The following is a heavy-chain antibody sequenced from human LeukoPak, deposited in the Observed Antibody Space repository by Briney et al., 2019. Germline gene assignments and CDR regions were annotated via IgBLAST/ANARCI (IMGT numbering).Heavy chain of an antibody. D-gene: IGHD3-22*01. CDR3: ARDRALYDSRRGYYYTEDDY. V-gene: IGHV3-7*01. CDR1: GFTFSSYW. Sequence: PGGSLRLSCAASGFTFSSYWMSWVRQAPGKGLEWVANINQDGSEKYYVDSVKGRFSISRDNAKSSLYLQTNTLRADDTAVYYCARDRALYDSRRGYYYTEDDYWGQGTLVTVSS. CDR2: INQDGSEK. J-gene: IGHJ4*02.